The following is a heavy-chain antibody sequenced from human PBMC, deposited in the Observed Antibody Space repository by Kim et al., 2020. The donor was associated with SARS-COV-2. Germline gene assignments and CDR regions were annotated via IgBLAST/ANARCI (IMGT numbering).Heavy chain of an antibody. D-gene: IGHD6-19*01. CDR3: ARIAVAGTYYYYYGMDV. J-gene: IGHJ6*02. Sequence: GGSLRLSCAASGFTVSSNYMSWVRQAPGKGLEWVSVIYSGGSTYYADSVKGRFTISRDNSKNTLYLQMNSLRAEDTAVYYCARIAVAGTYYYYYGMDVWGQGTTVTVSS. CDR1: GFTVSSNY. CDR2: IYSGGST. V-gene: IGHV3-53*01.